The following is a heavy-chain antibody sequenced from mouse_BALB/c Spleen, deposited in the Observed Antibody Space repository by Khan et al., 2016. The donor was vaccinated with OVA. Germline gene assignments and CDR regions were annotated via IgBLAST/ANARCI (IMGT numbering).Heavy chain of an antibody. V-gene: IGHV14-3*02. CDR3: AHLSYGPRFFDV. D-gene: IGHD1-1*02. CDR1: GFNITDTY. CDR2: IAPANGNT. J-gene: IGHJ1*01. Sequence: VQLQQSGAELVKPGASVRLSCTASGFNITDTYIHWVKQRPEQGLEWIGRIAPANGNTKYDPKFQDKATITSDTSSNTSYLQLSSLTSEDTAVYYCAHLSYGPRFFDVGGAGTTVTVSS.